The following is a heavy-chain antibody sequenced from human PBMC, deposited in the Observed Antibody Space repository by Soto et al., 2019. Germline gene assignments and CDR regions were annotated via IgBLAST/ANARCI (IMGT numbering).Heavy chain of an antibody. J-gene: IGHJ6*02. Sequence: GGSLRLSCASSGFIFSTYWMSLVRQAPGKGLEWVAVISYDGSNKYYADSVRGRFTISRDNSKNTLYLQMNSLRAEDTAVYYCARDQLPDCTNGVCYGGMDVWGQGTTVTVSS. CDR3: ARDQLPDCTNGVCYGGMDV. CDR1: GFIFSTYW. V-gene: IGHV3-30-3*01. D-gene: IGHD2-8*01. CDR2: ISYDGSNK.